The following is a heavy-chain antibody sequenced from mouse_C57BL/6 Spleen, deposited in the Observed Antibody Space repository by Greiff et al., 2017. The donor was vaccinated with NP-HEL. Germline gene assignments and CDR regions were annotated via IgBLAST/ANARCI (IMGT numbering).Heavy chain of an antibody. CDR2: IDPETGGT. CDR3: TRGGSGVFAY. D-gene: IGHD1-1*01. CDR1: GYTFTDYE. V-gene: IGHV1-15*01. J-gene: IGHJ3*01. Sequence: QVQLQQSGAELVRPGASVTLSCKASGYTFTDYEMHWVKQTPVHGLEWIGAIDPETGGTAYNQKFKGKAILTADKSSSTAYMELRSLTSEDSAVYYCTRGGSGVFAYWGQGTLVTVSA.